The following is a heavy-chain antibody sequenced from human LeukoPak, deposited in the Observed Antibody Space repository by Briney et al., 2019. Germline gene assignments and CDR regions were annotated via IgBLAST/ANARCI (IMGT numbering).Heavy chain of an antibody. CDR1: GGTFSSYA. V-gene: IGHV1-69*05. CDR3: ARDTVPAASYYFDY. D-gene: IGHD2-2*01. J-gene: IGHJ4*02. CDR2: IIPIFGTA. Sequence: ASVKVSCKASGGTFSSYAISWVRQAPGQGLEWMGGIIPIFGTANYAQKFQGRVTITTDESTSTAYMELSSLRSEDTAVYYCARDTVPAASYYFDYWGQGTLVTVSS.